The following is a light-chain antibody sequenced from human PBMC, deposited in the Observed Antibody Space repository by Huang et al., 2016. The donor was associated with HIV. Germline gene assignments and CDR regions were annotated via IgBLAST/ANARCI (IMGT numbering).Light chain of an antibody. V-gene: IGKV3-15*01. CDR2: GTS. CDR3: QQYNNWPPLT. J-gene: IGKJ4*01. CDR1: QSVSTN. Sequence: EIVMTQSPATLSVSPGARATLSCRASQSVSTNLAWYQQKAGQAPRLLMYGTSTRATGVPASFSGSGSGTEFTLTISSLQSEDFAVYYCQQYNNWPPLTFGGGTRVEIK.